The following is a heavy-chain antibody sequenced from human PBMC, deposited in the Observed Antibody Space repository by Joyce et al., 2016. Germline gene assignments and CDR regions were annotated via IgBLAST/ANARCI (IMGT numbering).Heavy chain of an antibody. CDR2: IYYSGST. V-gene: IGHV4-31*03. Sequence: QVQLQESGPGLVKPSQTLSLTCTVSGRAISSGDYSWNWIRQHPGKGLEWIGYIYYSGSTYYNPALKRRLTISLDTSKNHFSLKLTSVTAADTAVYYCARGNDWNYEFRSFDPWGQGTLVTVSS. D-gene: IGHD1-7*01. J-gene: IGHJ5*02. CDR1: GRAISSGDYS. CDR3: ARGNDWNYEFRSFDP.